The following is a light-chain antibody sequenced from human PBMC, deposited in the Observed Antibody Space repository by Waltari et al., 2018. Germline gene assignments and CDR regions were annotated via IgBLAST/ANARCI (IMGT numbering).Light chain of an antibody. CDR1: SGSVSASFY. CDR3: VLYMDSGVWV. Sequence: QTVVTQEPSVSVSPGGTVTPTCALSSGSVSASFYPSWYQQTPGQAPRTLIYSTNTRLFGVPNRFSGSILGNKAALTIAGAQADDEADYYCVLYMDSGVWVFGGGTKLTVL. CDR2: STN. J-gene: IGLJ3*02. V-gene: IGLV8-61*01.